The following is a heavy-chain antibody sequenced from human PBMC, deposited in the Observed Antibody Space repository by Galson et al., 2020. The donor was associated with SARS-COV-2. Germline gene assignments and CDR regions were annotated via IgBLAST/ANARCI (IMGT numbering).Heavy chain of an antibody. CDR3: ARQGVNMIVRVTVPGWYFDL. D-gene: IGHD3-22*01. CDR2: VYPSGTT. CDR1: GYSVSTTNY. Sequence: SETLSLTCTVSGYSVSTTNYWGWVRQPPGRGLEWIGSVYPSGTTYYNPSLQSRVTISVDTSKNQFSLRLDSVTAADTALYYCARQGVNMIVRVTVPGWYFDLWGRGTLVTVSS. V-gene: IGHV4-38-2*02. J-gene: IGHJ2*01.